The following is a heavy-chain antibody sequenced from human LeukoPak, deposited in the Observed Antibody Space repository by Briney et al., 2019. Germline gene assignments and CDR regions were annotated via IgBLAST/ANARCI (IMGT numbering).Heavy chain of an antibody. CDR1: GGSISSGGY. CDR2: IYYSGST. V-gene: IGHV4-31*03. CDR3: AREKEAGGFDY. D-gene: IGHD3-16*01. Sequence: SETLPLTCTVSGGSISSGGYWSWIRQHPGKGLEWIGYIYYSGSTYYNPSLKSRVTISVDTSKNQFSLKLSSVTAADTAVYYCAREKEAGGFDYWGQGTLVTVSS. J-gene: IGHJ4*02.